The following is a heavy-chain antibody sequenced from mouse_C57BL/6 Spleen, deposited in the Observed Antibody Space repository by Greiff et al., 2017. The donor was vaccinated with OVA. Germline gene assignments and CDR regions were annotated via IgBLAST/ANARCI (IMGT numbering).Heavy chain of an antibody. V-gene: IGHV5-6*01. CDR3: ARLRISPLYFDY. CDR1: GFTFSSYG. CDR2: ISSGGSYT. Sequence: EVQGVESGGDLVKPGGSLKLSCAASGFTFSSYGMSWVRPTPDKRLEWVATISSGGSYTYSPASVNGRFTISRDNAKNTLYLQMSSLKSDDTAMYYCARLRISPLYFDYWGQGTTLTVSS. D-gene: IGHD6-1*01. J-gene: IGHJ2*01.